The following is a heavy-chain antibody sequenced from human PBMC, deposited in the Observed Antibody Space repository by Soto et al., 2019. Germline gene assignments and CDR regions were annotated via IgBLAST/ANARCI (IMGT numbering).Heavy chain of an antibody. V-gene: IGHV2-5*02. CDR2: IYWDDDK. CDR3: AHIVVAGLGYYFDY. J-gene: IGHJ4*02. CDR1: GFSLSSTRMA. D-gene: IGHD6-19*01. Sequence: QITLKESGPTLVKPTQTLTLTCTFSGFSLSSTRMAVGWIRQPPGKALEWLALIYWDDDKRYSPFLKSRLTITKDTSKNQVVLTMSNMVPVDTAGYYCAHIVVAGLGYYFDYWGQGTLVTVSS.